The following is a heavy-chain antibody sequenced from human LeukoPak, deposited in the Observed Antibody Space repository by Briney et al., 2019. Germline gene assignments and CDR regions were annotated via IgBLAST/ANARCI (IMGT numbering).Heavy chain of an antibody. D-gene: IGHD6-19*01. Sequence: SETLSLTCAVSGGSISSSNWWSWVRQPPEKGLEWIGEIYHSGSTNYNPSLKSRVTISVDKSKNQFSLKLSSVTAADTAVYYCARHGYSSGWYPNDYWGQGTLVTVSS. CDR3: ARHGYSSGWYPNDY. CDR2: IYHSGST. CDR1: GGSISSSNW. J-gene: IGHJ4*02. V-gene: IGHV4-4*02.